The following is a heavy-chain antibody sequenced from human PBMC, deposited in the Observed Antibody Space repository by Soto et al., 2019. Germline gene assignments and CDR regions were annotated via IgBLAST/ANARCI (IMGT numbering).Heavy chain of an antibody. CDR1: GGTFSSYA. CDR3: ARGSRGYSSGWYGGYFDY. J-gene: IGHJ4*02. Sequence: QVQLVQSGAEVKKPGSSVKVSCKASGGTFSSYAISWVRQAPRQGLEWMGGIIPIFGTANYAQKFQGRVTITADESTSTAYMELSSLRSEDTAVYYCARGSRGYSSGWYGGYFDYWGQGTLVTVSS. D-gene: IGHD6-19*01. CDR2: IIPIFGTA. V-gene: IGHV1-69*01.